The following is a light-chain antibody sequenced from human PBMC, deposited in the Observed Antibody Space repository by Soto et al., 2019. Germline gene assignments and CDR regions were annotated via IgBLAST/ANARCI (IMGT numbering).Light chain of an antibody. J-gene: IGKJ4*01. CDR2: AAF. Sequence: DIQMTQSPSSLSASVGDRVTITCRASQGIGNDLGWYQQKPGNAPKRLIYAAFSLQSGVPSRFSGSESGTEFTLTISSLQPEDFATYYCQQYNSYPLTFGGGTKVEVK. V-gene: IGKV1-17*01. CDR1: QGIGND. CDR3: QQYNSYPLT.